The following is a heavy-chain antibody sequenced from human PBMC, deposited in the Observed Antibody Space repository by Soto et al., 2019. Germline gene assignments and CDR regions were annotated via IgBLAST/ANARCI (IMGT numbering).Heavy chain of an antibody. J-gene: IGHJ6*02. V-gene: IGHV3-21*02. CDR3: ARDPQQRLADSYYYGMDV. CDR1: GFTFSRYG. D-gene: IGHD6-25*01. Sequence: EVQLVESGGGLVKPGGSLRLSCAASGFTFSRYGMNWVRQAPGKGLELVSSISGLCSYIYYADSVKGRFTVSRDNAKNSLYVQMNSLRAEDTAVYYCARDPQQRLADSYYYGMDVWGQGTTVIVSS. CDR2: ISGLCSYI.